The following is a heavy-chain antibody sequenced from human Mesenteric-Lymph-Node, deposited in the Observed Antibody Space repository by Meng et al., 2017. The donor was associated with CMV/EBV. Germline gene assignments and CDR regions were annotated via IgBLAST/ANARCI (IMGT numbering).Heavy chain of an antibody. CDR2: ISWSSGSI. D-gene: IGHD3-3*01. CDR3: AKDFAYYDFWSGYYAHFYGLAV. J-gene: IGHJ6*02. V-gene: IGHV3-9*01. Sequence: SLKISCAASGFTFDDYAMHWVRQAPGKGLEWVSGISWSSGSIGYADSVKGRFTISRDNAKNSLYLQMNSLRAEDTALYYCAKDFAYYDFWSGYYAHFYGLAVWGQGTTVTVSS. CDR1: GFTFDDYA.